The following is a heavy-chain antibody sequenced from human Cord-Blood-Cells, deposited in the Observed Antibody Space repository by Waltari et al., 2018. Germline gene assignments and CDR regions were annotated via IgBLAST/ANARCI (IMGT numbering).Heavy chain of an antibody. CDR1: GGSISSYY. Sequence: QVQLQESGPGLVQPSETLSLTCTVSGGSISSYYWSWIRQPPGKGLEWIGYIYYSGSTNYNPSLKSRVTISVDTSKNQFSLKLSSVTAADTAVYYCARLSGYPHYWGQGTLVTVSS. CDR2: IYYSGST. CDR3: ARLSGYPHY. J-gene: IGHJ4*02. V-gene: IGHV4-59*08. D-gene: IGHD5-12*01.